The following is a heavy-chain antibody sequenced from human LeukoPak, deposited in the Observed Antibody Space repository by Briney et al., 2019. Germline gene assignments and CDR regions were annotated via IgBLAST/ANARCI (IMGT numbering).Heavy chain of an antibody. CDR1: GFTFSSYA. D-gene: IGHD2-2*01. V-gene: IGHV3-23*01. CDR2: ISATGGST. Sequence: GGSLRLSCAASGFTFSSYAMSWVRQAPGKGLEWVSSISATGGSTYYADSVKGRSTISRDNSKNTLYLQMNSLRAEDTAVYYCAKGDICSSTSCYRPYYFDYWGQGTLVTVSS. CDR3: AKGDICSSTSCYRPYYFDY. J-gene: IGHJ4*02.